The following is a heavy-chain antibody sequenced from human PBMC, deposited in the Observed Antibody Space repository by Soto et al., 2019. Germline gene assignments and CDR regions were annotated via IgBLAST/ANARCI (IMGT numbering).Heavy chain of an antibody. J-gene: IGHJ4*02. V-gene: IGHV3-48*02. Sequence: EVQLVESGGGLVQPGGSLRLTCVASGFLFSIYSMNWVRQAPGKGLEWSSYITSDTNTIKYADSVKGRFAISRDKAKNLVYLQVNSLRDADTAVDFCARSVEGHFDYWGQGTVVTVAS. CDR2: ITSDTNTI. D-gene: IGHD6-19*01. CDR3: ARSVEGHFDY. CDR1: GFLFSIYS.